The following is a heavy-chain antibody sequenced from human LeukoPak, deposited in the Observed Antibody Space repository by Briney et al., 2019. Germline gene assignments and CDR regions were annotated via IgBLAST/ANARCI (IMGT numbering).Heavy chain of an antibody. CDR2: IYDSETT. CDR1: SASMSNHY. V-gene: IGHV4-59*11. Sequence: PETLSLTCTVSSASMSNHYWSWIRQPQGKGLEWVEYIYDSETTNYNPSLKSRFTMSVDTSKNQFFLNLSSVTAADTALYYCASRPSGSTWYGVFDYWSRGTLVTVSS. J-gene: IGHJ4*02. CDR3: ASRPSGSTWYGVFDY. D-gene: IGHD6-13*01.